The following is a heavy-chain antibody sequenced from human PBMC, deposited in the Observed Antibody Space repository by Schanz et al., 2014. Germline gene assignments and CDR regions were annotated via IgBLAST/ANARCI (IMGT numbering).Heavy chain of an antibody. J-gene: IGHJ6*02. Sequence: EGQLAESGGGLVQPGGSLRLSCAASGFTFNSYAMTWVRQAPGKGLEWVSSISHSGGSKYYADSVKGRFTISRDNSENTLYLQMNSLSADDTAVFYCAKGMGYCSGGTCDDYYYYGLDVWGQGTTVTVSS. CDR3: AKGMGYCSGGTCDDYYYYGLDV. V-gene: IGHV3-23*04. CDR1: GFTFNSYA. D-gene: IGHD2-15*01. CDR2: ISHSGGSK.